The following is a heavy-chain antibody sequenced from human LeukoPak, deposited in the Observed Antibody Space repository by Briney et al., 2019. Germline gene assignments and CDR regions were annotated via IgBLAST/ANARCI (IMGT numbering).Heavy chain of an antibody. J-gene: IGHJ6*03. V-gene: IGHV4-61*02. CDR1: GGSISSGSYY. D-gene: IGHD2-15*01. Sequence: SGTLSLTCTVSGGSISSGSYYWSWIRQPAGKGLEWIGRIYTSGSTNYNPSLKSRVTISVDTSKNQFSLKLSSVTAADTAVYYCASLNISGSYYYYYYMDVWGKGTTVTVSS. CDR3: ASLNISGSYYYYYYMDV. CDR2: IYTSGST.